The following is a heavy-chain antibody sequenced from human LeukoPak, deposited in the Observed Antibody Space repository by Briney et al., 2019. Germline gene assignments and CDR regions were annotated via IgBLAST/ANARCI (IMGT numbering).Heavy chain of an antibody. D-gene: IGHD2-21*02. CDR2: ISWNSGSI. CDR1: GFTFDDYA. CDR3: AKVFGVTGMGYDAFDI. Sequence: SGGSLRLSCAASGFTFDDYAMHWVRHAPGKGLEWVSGISWNSGSIGYADSVKGRFTISRDNAKNSLYLQMNSLRAEDTALYYCAKVFGVTGMGYDAFDIWGQGTMVTVSS. V-gene: IGHV3-9*01. J-gene: IGHJ3*02.